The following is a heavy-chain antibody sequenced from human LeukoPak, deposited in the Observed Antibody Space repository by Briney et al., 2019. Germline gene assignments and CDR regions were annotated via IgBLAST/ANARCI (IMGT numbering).Heavy chain of an antibody. CDR2: ISWNSGSI. CDR3: AKDNRRHYTSGPNPDSLH. Sequence: GGSLRLSCVVSGFTFSTSAMSWVRRAPGKGLEWVSGISWNSGSIDYADSVKGRFTISRDNAKNSLYLQMNSLRVEDTAFYYCAKDNRRHYTSGPNPDSLHWGQGALVTVSS. V-gene: IGHV3-9*01. J-gene: IGHJ4*02. CDR1: GFTFSTSA. D-gene: IGHD6-19*01.